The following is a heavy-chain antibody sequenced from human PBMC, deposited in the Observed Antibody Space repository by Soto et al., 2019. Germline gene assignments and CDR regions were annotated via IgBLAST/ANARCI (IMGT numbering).Heavy chain of an antibody. CDR3: AKEARGRLALEY. Sequence: EVQLLESGGGLVQPGGSLRLSCAASGFTFSSYAMNWVRQAPGKGLVWVSLISGRGGDTYYADSVKGRFTVSRDNSKTTLSIQMNSLRAEDTAVYYCAKEARGRLALEYWGQGTLVTVSS. J-gene: IGHJ4*02. CDR2: ISGRGGDT. V-gene: IGHV3-23*01. CDR1: GFTFSSYA. D-gene: IGHD3-16*01.